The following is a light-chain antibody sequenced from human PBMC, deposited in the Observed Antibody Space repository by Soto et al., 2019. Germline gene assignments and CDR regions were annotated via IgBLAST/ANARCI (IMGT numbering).Light chain of an antibody. CDR1: QSVTNNY. CDR2: GAS. Sequence: EIVLTQSPDTLSLSPGERATLSCRASQSVTNNYLAWYQQKPGQAPRLLIYGASTRATGIPGRISGSGSGTDFPLSISRLGPEDFAVYYCQQYGSSPRTFGQGTKVEIK. V-gene: IGKV3-20*01. CDR3: QQYGSSPRT. J-gene: IGKJ1*01.